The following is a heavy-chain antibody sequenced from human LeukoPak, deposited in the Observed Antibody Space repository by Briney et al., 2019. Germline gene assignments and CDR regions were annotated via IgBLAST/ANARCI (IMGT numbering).Heavy chain of an antibody. D-gene: IGHD1-26*01. Sequence: GGSLRLSCAASGFAVSSHYMSWVRQAPGKGLEWVSVIYRGGTTFYADSVKGRFIISRDNSKNTLYLQMNSLRAEDTAVYYCARGSIVGAPGGGQGTLVTVSS. CDR1: GFAVSSHY. CDR3: ARGSIVGAPG. CDR2: IYRGGTT. J-gene: IGHJ4*02. V-gene: IGHV3-53*01.